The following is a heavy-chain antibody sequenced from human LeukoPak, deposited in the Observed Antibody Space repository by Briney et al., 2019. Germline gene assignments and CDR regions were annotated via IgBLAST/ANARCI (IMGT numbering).Heavy chain of an antibody. CDR3: AKDQRWLLLDYGMDV. CDR2: IYSGGST. Sequence: GGSLRLSCAASGFTVSSNYMSWVRQAPGKGLEWVSVIYSGGSTYYADSVKGRFTISRDNSKNTLYLQMNSLRAEDTAVYYCAKDQRWLLLDYGMDVWGQGTTVTVSS. V-gene: IGHV3-53*05. J-gene: IGHJ6*02. CDR1: GFTVSSNY. D-gene: IGHD2-15*01.